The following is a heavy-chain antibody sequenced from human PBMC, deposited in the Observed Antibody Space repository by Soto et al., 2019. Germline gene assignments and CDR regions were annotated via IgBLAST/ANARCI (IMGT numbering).Heavy chain of an antibody. J-gene: IGHJ4*02. CDR1: GYAFTGYY. V-gene: IGHV1-2*02. D-gene: IGHD5-12*01. Sequence: RASVKVSCKASGYAFTGYYIHWVRQAPGQGLEWMGWVNPKNGDTDYAERFQGRVTMTRDTSITSAYLDLTRLRSDDTATYFCARANSGDDDEFDYWGQGTPVTVSS. CDR3: ARANSGDDDEFDY. CDR2: VNPKNGDT.